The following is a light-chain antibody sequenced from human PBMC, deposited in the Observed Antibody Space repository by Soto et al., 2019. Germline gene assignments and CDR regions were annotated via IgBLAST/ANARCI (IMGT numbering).Light chain of an antibody. CDR2: GAS. J-gene: IGKJ1*01. CDR1: QSVSSN. Sequence: EIVLTQSPATLSVSPGERATLSCRASQSVSSNLAWYQQRPGQAPSLLIYGASTRTTGVPARFSGSGSGTDCTLTISILQSEDFAVYYCQQYNNWPWTFGQGTKVEIK. V-gene: IGKV3-15*01. CDR3: QQYNNWPWT.